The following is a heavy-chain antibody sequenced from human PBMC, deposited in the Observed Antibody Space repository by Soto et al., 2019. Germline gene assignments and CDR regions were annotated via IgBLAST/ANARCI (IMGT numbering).Heavy chain of an antibody. CDR1: GGSISSSSYY. CDR2: IYYSGST. Sequence: QLQLQESGPGLVKPSETLSLTCTVSGGSISSSSYYWGWIRQPPGKGLEWIGSIYYSGSTYYNPSLKSRVTISVDTSKNQFSLKLSSVTAADTAVYYCARHLITHPFFDSWGQGTLVTVSS. J-gene: IGHJ4*02. V-gene: IGHV4-39*01. CDR3: ARHLITHPFFDS.